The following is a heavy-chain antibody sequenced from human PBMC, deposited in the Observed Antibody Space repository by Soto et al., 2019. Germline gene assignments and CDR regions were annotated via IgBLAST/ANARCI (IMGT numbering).Heavy chain of an antibody. D-gene: IGHD3-22*01. CDR1: GGSISSGDYY. CDR2: IYYSGST. Sequence: PSETLSLTCTVSGGSISSGDYYWSWIRQPPGKGLEWIGYIYYSGSTYYNPSLKSRVTISVDTSKNQFSLKLSSVTAADTAVYYCARTYYYDSSGYYPRYYFDYWGQGTLVTVS. J-gene: IGHJ4*02. V-gene: IGHV4-30-4*01. CDR3: ARTYYYDSSGYYPRYYFDY.